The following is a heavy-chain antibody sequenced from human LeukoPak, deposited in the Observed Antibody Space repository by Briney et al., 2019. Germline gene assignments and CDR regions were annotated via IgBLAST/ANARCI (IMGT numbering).Heavy chain of an antibody. V-gene: IGHV4-59*01. CDR2: IYYSGST. CDR3: AGGGLWSPSPARFDY. J-gene: IGHJ4*02. CDR1: GGSISSYY. Sequence: SETLSLTCTVSGGSISSYYWSWIRQLPGKGLEWIGYIYYSGSTNYNPSLKSRVTISVDTSKNQFSLKLSSVTAADTAVYYCAGGGLWSPSPARFDYWGQGTLVTVSS. D-gene: IGHD2-21*01.